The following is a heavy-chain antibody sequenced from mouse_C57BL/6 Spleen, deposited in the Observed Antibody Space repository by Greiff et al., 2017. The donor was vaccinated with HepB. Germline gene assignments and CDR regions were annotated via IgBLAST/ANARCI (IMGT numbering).Heavy chain of an antibody. J-gene: IGHJ4*01. CDR1: GYTFTSYW. CDR2: IDPNSGGT. CDR3: ARDDYYDYDEEAAMDY. V-gene: IGHV1-72*01. Sequence: QVQLKQPGAELVKPGASVKLSCKASGYTFTSYWMHWVKQRPGRGLEWIGRIDPNSGGTKYNEKFKSKATLTVDKPSSTAYMQLSSLTSEDSAVYYCARDDYYDYDEEAAMDYWGQGTSVTVSS. D-gene: IGHD2-4*01.